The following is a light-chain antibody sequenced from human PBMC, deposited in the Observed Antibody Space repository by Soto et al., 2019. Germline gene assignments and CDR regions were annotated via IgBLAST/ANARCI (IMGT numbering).Light chain of an antibody. Sequence: EIVLTQSPATLSLSPGERATLSCRASQSVSSYLAWYQQNPGQSPRLLIYGASSRATGIPARFSGSGSGTDFTLTISSLEPEDFAVYYCQQRSNWPITFGQGTRLEIK. CDR2: GAS. J-gene: IGKJ5*01. CDR1: QSVSSY. V-gene: IGKV3-11*01. CDR3: QQRSNWPIT.